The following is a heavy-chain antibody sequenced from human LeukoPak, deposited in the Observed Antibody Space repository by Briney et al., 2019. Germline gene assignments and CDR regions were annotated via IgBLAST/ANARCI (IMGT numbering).Heavy chain of an antibody. J-gene: IGHJ4*02. V-gene: IGHV4-31*03. CDR1: GGSISSGGYY. Sequence: SQTLSLTCTVSGGSISSGGYYWSWIRQHPGKGLEWIGYIYYSGSTYYNPSLKSRVTISVDTSKNQFSLRLSSVTAADTAVYYCARDLTFRTLYGSGSYFEGWGQGTLVTVSS. CDR2: IYYSGST. CDR3: ARDLTFRTLYGSGSYFEG. D-gene: IGHD3-10*01.